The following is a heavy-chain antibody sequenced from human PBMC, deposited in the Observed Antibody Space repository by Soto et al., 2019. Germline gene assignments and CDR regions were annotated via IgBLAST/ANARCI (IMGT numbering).Heavy chain of an antibody. D-gene: IGHD2-2*01. CDR1: GGSISSGGYY. Sequence: SETLSLTCTVSGGSISSGGYYWSWIRQHPGKGLEWIGYIYYSGSTYYNPSLKSRVTISVDASKNQFSLKLSSVTAADTAVYYCARSSTSANYFDYWGQGTLVTVSS. CDR2: IYYSGST. CDR3: ARSSTSANYFDY. J-gene: IGHJ4*02. V-gene: IGHV4-31*03.